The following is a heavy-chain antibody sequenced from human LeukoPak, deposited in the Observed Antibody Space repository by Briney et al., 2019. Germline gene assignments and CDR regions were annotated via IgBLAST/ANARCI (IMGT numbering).Heavy chain of an antibody. V-gene: IGHV3-30*18. CDR3: AKDLHRIAAYYFDY. Sequence: PGGSLRLSCAASGLTFSTYAMHWVRQAPGKGLEWEAVISSDGRDTHYADSVKGRFTISRDNSKNTLYLQMNSLRPEDTALYNCAKDLHRIAAYYFDYWGQGTLATVSS. D-gene: IGHD6-13*01. CDR1: GLTFSTYA. J-gene: IGHJ4*02. CDR2: ISSDGRDT.